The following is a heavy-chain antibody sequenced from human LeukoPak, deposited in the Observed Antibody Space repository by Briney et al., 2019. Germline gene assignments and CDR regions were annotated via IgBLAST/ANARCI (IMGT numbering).Heavy chain of an antibody. Sequence: GGSLRLSCAASGFSFSSFAMTWVRQAPGKGLEWVSSMSSGGTYVYYPDSVRGRFTISRDNAKNSLFLQMNSLRTEDTALYYCARDIFSVAGPDLDCWGQGTQVTVSS. V-gene: IGHV3-21*04. J-gene: IGHJ4*02. CDR2: MSSGGTYV. D-gene: IGHD6-19*01. CDR3: ARDIFSVAGPDLDC. CDR1: GFSFSSFA.